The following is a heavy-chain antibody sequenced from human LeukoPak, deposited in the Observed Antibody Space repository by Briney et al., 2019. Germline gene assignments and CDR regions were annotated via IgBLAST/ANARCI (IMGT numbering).Heavy chain of an antibody. CDR3: ARRDYYDSSGYYGN. J-gene: IGHJ4*02. CDR1: GGSISSYY. V-gene: IGHV4-39*07. CDR2: IYYSGST. D-gene: IGHD3-22*01. Sequence: SETLSLTCTVSGGSISSYYWSWIRQPPGKGLEWIGSIYYSGSTYYNPSLKSRVTISVDTSKNQFSLKLSSVTAADTAVYYCARRDYYDSSGYYGNWGQGTLVTVAS.